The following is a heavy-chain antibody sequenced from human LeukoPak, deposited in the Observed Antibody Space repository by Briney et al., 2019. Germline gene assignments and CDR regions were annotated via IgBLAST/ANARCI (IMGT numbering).Heavy chain of an antibody. D-gene: IGHD3-10*01. Sequence: GGSLRLSCAASGFTFSGYAMHWVRQAPGKGLEYVSAISSNGGSTYYANSVKGRFTISRDNSKNTLYLQMGSLRAEDMAVYYCARAYGSGSYYDYWGQGTLVTVSS. CDR1: GFTFSGYA. CDR2: ISSNGGST. CDR3: ARAYGSGSYYDY. J-gene: IGHJ4*02. V-gene: IGHV3-64*01.